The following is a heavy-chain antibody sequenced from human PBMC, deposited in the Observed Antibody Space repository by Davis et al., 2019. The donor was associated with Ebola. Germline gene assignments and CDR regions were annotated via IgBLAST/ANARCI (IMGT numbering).Heavy chain of an antibody. D-gene: IGHD1-14*01. CDR3: TRHVNPAEPIDY. CDR1: GFTFSSYS. J-gene: IGHJ4*02. CDR2: ISYDGSNK. Sequence: GESLKISCAASGFTFSSYSMNWVRQAPGKGLEWVAVISYDGSNKYYADSVKGRFTISRDNSKNTAYLQMNSLKTEDTAVYYCTRHVNPAEPIDYWGQGTLVTVSS. V-gene: IGHV3-30*03.